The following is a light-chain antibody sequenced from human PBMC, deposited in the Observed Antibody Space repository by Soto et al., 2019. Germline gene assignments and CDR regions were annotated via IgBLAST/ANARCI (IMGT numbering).Light chain of an antibody. CDR3: QKHNRAPFT. CDR1: QVIYNY. J-gene: IGKJ3*01. Sequence: DIQMTQSPSSLSASVGDRVTITCRASQVIYNYLAWYQQKPGELPNLLISAASTLQEGVPSRFSGSGYGTDFALTISGLQPEDVATYYCQKHNRAPFTFGPGTKV. CDR2: AAS. V-gene: IGKV1-27*01.